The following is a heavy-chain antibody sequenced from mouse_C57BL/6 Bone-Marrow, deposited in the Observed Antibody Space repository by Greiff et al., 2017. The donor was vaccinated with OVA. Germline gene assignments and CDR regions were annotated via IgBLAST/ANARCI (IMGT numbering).Heavy chain of an antibody. J-gene: IGHJ3*01. CDR1: GFTFTGYY. Sequence: EVQVVESGGGLVQPGGSLSLSCAASGFTFTGYYMRWVRQPPGKALEWLGFIRNKANGYTTAYSASVKGRFTISRDKSKRVLYLKINALRAESSDTDDSARWDYGSSFAYWGQGTLVTVSA. D-gene: IGHD1-1*01. V-gene: IGHV7-3*01. CDR2: IRNKANGYTT. CDR3: ARWDYGSSFAY.